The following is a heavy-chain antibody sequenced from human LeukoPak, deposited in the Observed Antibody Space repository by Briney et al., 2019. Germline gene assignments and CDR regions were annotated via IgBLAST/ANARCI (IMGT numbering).Heavy chain of an antibody. CDR2: INSDGINT. Sequence: GGSLRLSCAASGFTFSNYWMHWVRQAPGKGLVWVSRINSDGINTSYADSVKGRFTISRDNAKNSLYLQMNSLRAEDTAVYYCARDYGGSSPFDYWGQGTLVTVSS. CDR1: GFTFSNYW. V-gene: IGHV3-74*01. J-gene: IGHJ4*02. D-gene: IGHD4-23*01. CDR3: ARDYGGSSPFDY.